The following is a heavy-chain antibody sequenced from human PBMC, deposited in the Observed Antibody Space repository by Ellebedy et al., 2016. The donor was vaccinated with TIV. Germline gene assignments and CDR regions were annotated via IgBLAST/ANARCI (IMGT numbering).Heavy chain of an antibody. J-gene: IGHJ4*02. CDR2: ISYDGSNK. CDR1: GFTFSSYA. V-gene: IGHV3-30-3*01. Sequence: GESLKISCAASGFTFSSYAMHWVRQAPGKGLEWVAVISYDGSNKYYADSVKGRFPISRDNSKNTLYLQMNSLRAEDTAVYYCASYVDTAMVFDYWGQGTLVTVSS. D-gene: IGHD5-18*01. CDR3: ASYVDTAMVFDY.